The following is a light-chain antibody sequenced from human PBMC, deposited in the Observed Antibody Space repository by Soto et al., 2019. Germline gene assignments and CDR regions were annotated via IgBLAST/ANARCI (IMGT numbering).Light chain of an antibody. J-gene: IGKJ5*01. CDR1: QSVSRSY. CDR2: DAS. V-gene: IGKV3D-20*01. CDR3: QQYGSSLIT. Sequence: EIVLTQSPATLSLSPGERATLSCGASQSVSRSYLAWYQQKPGLAPRLLIYDASSRATGIPDRFSGSGSGTDFTLTISRLEPEDFAVYYCQQYGSSLITFGQGTRLEIK.